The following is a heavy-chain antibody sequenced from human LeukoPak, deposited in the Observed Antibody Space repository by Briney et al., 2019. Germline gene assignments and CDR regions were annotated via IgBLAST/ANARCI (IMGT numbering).Heavy chain of an antibody. Sequence: GGSLRLSCAASGFTFSSSAMTWVRHTPGKGLEWVSAINGDGSDTIYTDPVKDRFTVSRDNSKNTLYLQMQSLRAEDTAVYYCAKGGGYAPLDYWGQGTLVSVSS. CDR2: INGDGSDT. CDR1: GFTFSSSA. V-gene: IGHV3-23*01. CDR3: AKGGGYAPLDY. J-gene: IGHJ4*02. D-gene: IGHD5-12*01.